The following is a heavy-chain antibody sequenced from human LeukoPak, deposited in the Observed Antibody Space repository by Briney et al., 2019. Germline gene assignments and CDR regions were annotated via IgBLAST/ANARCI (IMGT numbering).Heavy chain of an antibody. V-gene: IGHV3-30*18. CDR3: AKQLGYCSDGSCYFPY. J-gene: IGHJ4*02. CDR2: ISYDGSNK. D-gene: IGHD2-15*01. Sequence: GGSLRLSCAASGFTFSSFGMHWVRQAPGKGLEWVAVISYDGSNKYYADSVKGRFTISRDNSKSTLCLQMNSLRAEDTAVYYRAKQLGYCSDGSCYFPYWGQGTLVTVSS. CDR1: GFTFSSFG.